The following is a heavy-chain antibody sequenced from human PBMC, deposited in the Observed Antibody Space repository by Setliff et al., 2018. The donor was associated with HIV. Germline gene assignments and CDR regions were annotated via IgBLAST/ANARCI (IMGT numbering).Heavy chain of an antibody. Sequence: SETLSLTCSVSGGSITSSGYYWGWIRQPPGKGLEWIGSIYYSGSTYYNPSLKSRVTISVDTSKNQFSLKLSSVTAADTAVYYCARHSYYASGSYSYYDGMDVWGQGTTVTVSS. CDR2: IYYSGST. CDR3: ARHSYYASGSYSYYDGMDV. V-gene: IGHV4-39*01. J-gene: IGHJ6*02. CDR1: GGSITSSGYY. D-gene: IGHD3-10*01.